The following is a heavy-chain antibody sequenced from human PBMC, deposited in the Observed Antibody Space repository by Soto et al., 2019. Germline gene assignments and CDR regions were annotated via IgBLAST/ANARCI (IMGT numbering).Heavy chain of an antibody. CDR2: INHSGST. D-gene: IGHD6-6*01. CDR1: GGSFSGYY. Sequence: QVQLQQWGAGLLKPSETLSLTCAVYGGSFSGYYWSWIRQPPGKGLEWIGEINHSGSTNYNPSLKSRVTISVDTSKTQFSLKLSSVTAADTAVYYCARGRRAAPYYYYYGMDVWGQVTTVTVSS. CDR3: ARGRRAAPYYYYYGMDV. V-gene: IGHV4-34*01. J-gene: IGHJ6*02.